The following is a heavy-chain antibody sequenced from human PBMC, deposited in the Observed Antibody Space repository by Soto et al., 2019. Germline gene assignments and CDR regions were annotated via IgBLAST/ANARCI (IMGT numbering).Heavy chain of an antibody. CDR3: AKMVHGGYVSYFDS. D-gene: IGHD5-12*01. J-gene: IGHJ4*02. CDR1: GFTFTSYA. V-gene: IGHV3-23*01. Sequence: LRLSCEASGFTFTSYAMSWVRQAPGKGLEWVSATSGSGDTTYYADSVKGRFTISRDNSEKRLYLQMNSLRAEDTAVYYCAKMVHGGYVSYFDSWGQGTLVTVYS. CDR2: TSGSGDTT.